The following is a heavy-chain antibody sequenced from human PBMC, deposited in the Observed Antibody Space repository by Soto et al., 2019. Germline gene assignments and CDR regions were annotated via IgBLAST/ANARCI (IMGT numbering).Heavy chain of an antibody. Sequence: QVQLVQSGAEVKKPGASVKVSCKTSGYTFTSYHISWVRQAPGQGREWMGWISAYSTNTNYAQKFQGRVTMTKDTLTSTAYMELRSLRSDDTTVYYCARDTPPTDYWGQGTLVTVSS. CDR1: GYTFTSYH. CDR3: ARDTPPTDY. V-gene: IGHV1-18*01. J-gene: IGHJ4*02. CDR2: ISAYSTNT.